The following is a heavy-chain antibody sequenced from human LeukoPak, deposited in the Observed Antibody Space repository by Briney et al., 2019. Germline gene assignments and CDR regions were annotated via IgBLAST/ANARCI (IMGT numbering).Heavy chain of an antibody. Sequence: GGSLRLSCGASGFTFSSYGMHWVRQAPGKGLEWVAFIRYDGSQKYHADSVKGRFTISRDNSKNTLHLQMNSLRAEDTAVYYCAELGITMIGGVWGKGTTVTIPS. CDR1: GFTFSSYG. J-gene: IGHJ6*04. D-gene: IGHD3-10*02. V-gene: IGHV3-30*02. CDR2: IRYDGSQK. CDR3: AELGITMIGGV.